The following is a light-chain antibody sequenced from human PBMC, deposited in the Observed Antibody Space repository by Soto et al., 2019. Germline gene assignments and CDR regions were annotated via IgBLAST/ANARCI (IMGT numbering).Light chain of an antibody. CDR2: GAS. CDR3: QQYNNWPPTWT. Sequence: EIVMTQSPATLSVSPGERATLSCRASQSVSSNLAWYHQKPGQAPRLLIYGASTRATGIPARFSGSGSGTELTLTISSLQSEDFAVYYGQQYNNWPPTWTFGQGTKVEIK. CDR1: QSVSSN. V-gene: IGKV3-15*01. J-gene: IGKJ1*01.